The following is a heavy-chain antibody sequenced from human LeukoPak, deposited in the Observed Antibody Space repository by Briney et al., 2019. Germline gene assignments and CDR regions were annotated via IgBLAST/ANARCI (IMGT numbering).Heavy chain of an antibody. Sequence: GESLKISCKGPGYSFTDYWIGWVLHLPGKGLEWMGLVYPGDSHTSNRPSFLGQFTMSAAKSITTAYLHWNTLKASDNAMYYCAREGTLRYNSMYNQGDYFDYWGQGTPVTVSS. CDR1: GYSFTDYW. CDR3: AREGTLRYNSMYNQGDYFDY. D-gene: IGHD5-24*01. J-gene: IGHJ4*02. V-gene: IGHV5-51*01. CDR2: VYPGDSHT.